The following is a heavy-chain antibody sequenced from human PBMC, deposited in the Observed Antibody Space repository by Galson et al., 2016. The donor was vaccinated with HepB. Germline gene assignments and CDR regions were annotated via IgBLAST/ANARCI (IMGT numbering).Heavy chain of an antibody. J-gene: IGHJ6*01. Sequence: SVKVSCKASGYTFNSYGICWVRQAPGRGLEWMGWISVYNGETNYAQKFQGRVTMTTDTSTTTAYMEVRSLRSEDTAVYFCARCPDVFWSGYWGSDYCMDVWGQGTTVTISS. CDR2: ISVYNGET. V-gene: IGHV1-18*01. CDR1: GYTFNSYG. D-gene: IGHD3-3*01. CDR3: ARCPDVFWSGYWGSDYCMDV.